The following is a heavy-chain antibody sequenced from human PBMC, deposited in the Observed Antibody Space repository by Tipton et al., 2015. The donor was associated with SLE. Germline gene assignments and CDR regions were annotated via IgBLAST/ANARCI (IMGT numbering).Heavy chain of an antibody. CDR3: ARGPHRAAAERDWFDP. V-gene: IGHV3-53*05. J-gene: IGHJ5*02. D-gene: IGHD6-13*01. CDR2: IYSATSI. CDR1: GFTVNGDY. Sequence: SLRLSCAGSGFTVNGDYMTWVRQAPGKGLEWVSVIYSATSIYYADSVKGRFTISRDISKNTLYLQMNSLRPEDTAVYYCARGPHRAAAERDWFDPWGQGTLVTVSS.